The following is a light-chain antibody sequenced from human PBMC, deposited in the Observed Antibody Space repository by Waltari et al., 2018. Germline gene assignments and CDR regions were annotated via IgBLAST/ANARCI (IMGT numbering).Light chain of an antibody. V-gene: IGKV2-30*01. J-gene: IGKJ1*01. CDR1: QSLVFSDGKTY. Sequence: DAVMTQSPLSLPVSLGQPASISCKSSQSLVFSDGKTYLHWFHQRSGQSPRRLIYKVSNRDSGVPDRFSGSGSGTDFTLKISRVEAEDVGVYYCMQTTHWPRTFGQGTKVEIK. CDR2: KVS. CDR3: MQTTHWPRT.